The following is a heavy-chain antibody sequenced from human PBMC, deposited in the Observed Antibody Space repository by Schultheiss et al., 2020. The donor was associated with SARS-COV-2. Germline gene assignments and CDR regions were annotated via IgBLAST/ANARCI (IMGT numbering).Heavy chain of an antibody. CDR3: ARATRVESLFSVRGGSFDF. J-gene: IGHJ4*02. D-gene: IGHD5-24*01. Sequence: SETLSLTCTVSGGSISSGGYYWSWIRQHPGKGLEWIGYIYYSGSTYYNPSLKSRVTISADTSDNQFSLRLTPVTAADTAVYFCARATRVESLFSVRGGSFDFWGRGALVTVSS. CDR1: GGSISSGGYY. V-gene: IGHV4-31*03. CDR2: IYYSGST.